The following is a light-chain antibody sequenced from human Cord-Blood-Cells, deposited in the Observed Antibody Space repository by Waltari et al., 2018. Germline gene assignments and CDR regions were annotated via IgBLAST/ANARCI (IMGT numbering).Light chain of an antibody. CDR2: KAS. J-gene: IGKJ1*01. V-gene: IGKV1-5*03. Sequence: DIQMTKSPSTLSASVGDRVTITCRASQSISSWFAWYKQKPGKAPKLLIYKASSLESVVPSRFSGSGSGTEFTLTISSLQPDDFATYYCQQYNSFWTFGQGTKVEIK. CDR1: QSISSW. CDR3: QQYNSFWT.